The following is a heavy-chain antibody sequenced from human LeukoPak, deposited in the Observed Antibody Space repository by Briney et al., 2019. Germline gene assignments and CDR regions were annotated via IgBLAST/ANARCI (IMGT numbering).Heavy chain of an antibody. CDR3: ARHGASGWQRGAKAFDI. CDR2: IYHSGST. CDR1: AYSVSSGYY. D-gene: IGHD6-19*01. V-gene: IGHV4-38-2*01. J-gene: IGHJ3*02. Sequence: PSETLSLTCAVSAYSVSSGYYWGWIRQPPGKGLEWIGSIYHSGSTYYNPSLRSRVTISVDTSKNQFSLKLSSVTAADTAVYYCARHGASGWQRGAKAFDIWGQGTMVTVSS.